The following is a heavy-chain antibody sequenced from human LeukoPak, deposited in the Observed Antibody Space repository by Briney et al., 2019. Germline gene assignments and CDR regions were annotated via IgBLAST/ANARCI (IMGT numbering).Heavy chain of an antibody. CDR1: GGSFSGYY. CDR3: ARGWYGNRIRKNWFDP. V-gene: IGHV4-34*01. CDR2: INHSGST. D-gene: IGHD1-14*01. J-gene: IGHJ5*02. Sequence: SETLSLTCAVYGGSFSGYYWSWIRQPPGKGLEWIGEINHSGSTNYNPSLKSRVTISVDTSKNQFSLKLSSVTAADTAVYYCARGWYGNRIRKNWFDPWGQGTLVTVSS.